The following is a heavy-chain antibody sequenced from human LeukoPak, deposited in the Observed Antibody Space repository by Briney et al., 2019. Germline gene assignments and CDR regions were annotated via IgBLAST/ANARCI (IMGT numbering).Heavy chain of an antibody. CDR2: VSWDGDST. CDR1: GFTFDDYA. CDR3: ATAPYDSIGIFDY. Sequence: GGSLRLSCAASGFTFDDYAMHWVRQAPGKGLECVSLVSWDGDSTYYSDSVKGRFTISRDNNKNSLYLQMNSLRTEDTALYYCATAPYDSIGIFDYWGQGTLVTVSS. J-gene: IGHJ4*02. D-gene: IGHD3-22*01. V-gene: IGHV3-43D*03.